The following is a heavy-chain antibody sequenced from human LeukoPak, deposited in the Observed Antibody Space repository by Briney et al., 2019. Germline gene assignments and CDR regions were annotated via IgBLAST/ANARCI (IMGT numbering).Heavy chain of an antibody. J-gene: IGHJ5*02. D-gene: IGHD3-9*01. CDR2: ISHDTTE. Sequence: PGGSLRLSCAASGFAIIGYAMYWVRQAPGKGLEFVASISHDTTERYRESVKGRFTISRDTSKKTVYLQMNTLRAEDSALYYCTRTGLGDRLGNGLDAWGQGTQVTVSS. CDR1: GFAIIGYA. V-gene: IGHV3-30*04. CDR3: TRTGLGDRLGNGLDA.